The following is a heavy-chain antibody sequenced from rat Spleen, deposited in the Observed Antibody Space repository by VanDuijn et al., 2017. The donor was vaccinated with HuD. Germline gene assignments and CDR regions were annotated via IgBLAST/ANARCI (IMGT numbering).Heavy chain of an antibody. CDR2: ISTGGGST. D-gene: IGHD1-12*02. V-gene: IGHV5-27*01. J-gene: IGHJ1*01. Sequence: EVQLVESGGGLVQPGRSLKLSCAASGFTFSNYYMAWVRQAPTKGLEWVAYISTGGGSTYYRDSVKGRFTISRDNAKSTLYLQMDSLRSEDTATYYCATGYYYDGTYYPYYWYFDFWGPGTMVTVSS. CDR3: ATGYYYDGTYYPYYWYFDF. CDR1: GFTFSNYY.